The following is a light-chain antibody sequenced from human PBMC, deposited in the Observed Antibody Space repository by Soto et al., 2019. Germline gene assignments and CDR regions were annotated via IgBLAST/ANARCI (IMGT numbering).Light chain of an antibody. V-gene: IGKV1-39*01. CDR1: QSISSY. Sequence: DIQITHSPSSRSASVLDRVTLTFLASQSISSYLNWYQQKPGKAPKLLIYAASSLQSGVPSRFSGSGSGTDFTLTISSLQPEDFATYYCQQSYSTPPWKFGQGTKVDIK. CDR3: QQSYSTPPWK. J-gene: IGKJ1*01. CDR2: AAS.